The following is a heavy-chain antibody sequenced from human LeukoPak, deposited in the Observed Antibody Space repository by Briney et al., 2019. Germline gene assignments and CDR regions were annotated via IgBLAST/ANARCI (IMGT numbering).Heavy chain of an antibody. Sequence: GGSLRLSCAVSGFTFSSYGMHWVRQAPGKGLERVAVISYDGSNKYYADSVKGRFTISRDNSMNTLYLQMNSLRAEDTAVYYCAKDKSGGYSYGGFDYWGQGTLVTVSS. D-gene: IGHD5-18*01. CDR2: ISYDGSNK. CDR1: GFTFSSYG. CDR3: AKDKSGGYSYGGFDY. V-gene: IGHV3-30*18. J-gene: IGHJ4*02.